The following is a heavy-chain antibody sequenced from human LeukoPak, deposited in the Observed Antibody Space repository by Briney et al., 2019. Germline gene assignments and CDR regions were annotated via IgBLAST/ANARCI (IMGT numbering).Heavy chain of an antibody. CDR1: GYSFTSYW. V-gene: IGHV5-51*01. J-gene: IGHJ6*02. Sequence: GESLKISCQGSGYSFTSYWIGWVRQMPGKGLEWMGIIYPGDSDTRYSPSFQGQVTISADKSISTAYLQWSSLKASDTAMYYCARVGPAATYYYYGMDVWGQGTTVTVSS. CDR2: IYPGDSDT. D-gene: IGHD2-2*01. CDR3: ARVGPAATYYYYGMDV.